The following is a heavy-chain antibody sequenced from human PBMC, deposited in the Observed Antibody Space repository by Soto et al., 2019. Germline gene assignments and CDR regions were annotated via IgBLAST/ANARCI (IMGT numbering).Heavy chain of an antibody. D-gene: IGHD1-26*01. J-gene: IGHJ6*02. Sequence: PSETLSLTCTVSGGSVSSGSYYWSWIRQPPGKGLEWIGYIYYSGSTNYNPSLKSRVTISVDTSKNQFSLKLSSVTAADTAVDYCASENVVSFGSPLYGMDVWGQGTTVTVSS. CDR2: IYYSGST. CDR3: ASENVVSFGSPLYGMDV. V-gene: IGHV4-61*01. CDR1: GGSVSSGSYY.